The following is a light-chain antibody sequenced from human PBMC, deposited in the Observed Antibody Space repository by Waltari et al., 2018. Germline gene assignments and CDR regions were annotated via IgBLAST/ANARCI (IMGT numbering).Light chain of an antibody. CDR3: AAWDDRLNGPV. V-gene: IGLV1-44*01. CDR2: IRN. CDR1: NSNIGSNT. J-gene: IGLJ2*01. Sequence: QSVLTQPPSASGTPGQRVTISCSGTNSNIGSNTVNWYQQVPGTAPKLLINIRNQRPSGVPDRFSGSKSGTSASLAISGLQSEDEADYFCAAWDDRLNGPVFGGGTQLTVL.